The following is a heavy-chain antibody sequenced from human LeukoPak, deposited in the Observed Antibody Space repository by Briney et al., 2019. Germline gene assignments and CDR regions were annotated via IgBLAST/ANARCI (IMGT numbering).Heavy chain of an antibody. CDR2: ISGSGGST. D-gene: IGHD4-17*01. V-gene: IGHV3-23*01. J-gene: IGHJ5*02. Sequence: GGSLRLSCAASGFTFSTYAKSWVRKAPGKGLEWVSSISGSGGSTYYADPVKGRFTISRDNSKNTLYLQMNSLRAEDTAVYYCAKDKYGTTVTILNWFDPWGQGTLVTVSS. CDR3: AKDKYGTTVTILNWFDP. CDR1: GFTFSTYA.